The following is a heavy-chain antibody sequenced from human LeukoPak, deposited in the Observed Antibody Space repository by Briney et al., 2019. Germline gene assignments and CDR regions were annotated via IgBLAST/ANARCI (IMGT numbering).Heavy chain of an antibody. D-gene: IGHD1-26*01. Sequence: PGGPLRLSCGASGFTFSSYAMSWVRQAPGKGLEWVSAISGSGGSTYYADPVKGRFTISRDNSKNSLYLQMNSLRAGDTAVYYCAKELGGTYAWLDYWGQGTLVTVSS. V-gene: IGHV3-23*01. J-gene: IGHJ4*02. CDR1: GFTFSSYA. CDR3: AKELGGTYAWLDY. CDR2: ISGSGGST.